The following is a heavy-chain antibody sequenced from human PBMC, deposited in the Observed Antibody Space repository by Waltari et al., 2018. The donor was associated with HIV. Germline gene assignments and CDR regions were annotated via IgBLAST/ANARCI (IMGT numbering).Heavy chain of an antibody. V-gene: IGHV4-34*01. CDR1: GGSFSGYY. Sequence: QVQLQQWGAGLLKPSETLSLTCAVYGGSFSGYYWSWIRQPPGKGLEWIGEINHSGSTNYNPSLKSRVTISVDTSKNQFSLKLSSVTAADTAVYYCARAPYCGGDCSDYWGQGTLVTVSS. J-gene: IGHJ4*02. CDR3: ARAPYCGGDCSDY. CDR2: INHSGST. D-gene: IGHD2-21*01.